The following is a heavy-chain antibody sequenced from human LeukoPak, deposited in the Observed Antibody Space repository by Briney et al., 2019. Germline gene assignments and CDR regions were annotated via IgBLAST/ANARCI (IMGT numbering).Heavy chain of an antibody. J-gene: IGHJ5*02. V-gene: IGHV1-69*13. CDR3: ARDMVGEYSYGFPPENWFDP. CDR1: GGTFSSYA. CDR2: IIPIFGTA. Sequence: SVKVSCKASGGTFSSYAISWVRQAPGQGLEWMGGIIPIFGTANYAQKFQGRVTITADESTSTAYMELSGLRSEDTAVYYCARDMVGEYSYGFPPENWFDPWGQGTLVTVSS. D-gene: IGHD5-18*01.